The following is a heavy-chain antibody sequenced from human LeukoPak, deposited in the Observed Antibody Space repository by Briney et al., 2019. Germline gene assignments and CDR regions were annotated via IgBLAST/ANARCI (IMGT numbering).Heavy chain of an antibody. CDR3: ARGEGYSGSYYFDY. V-gene: IGHV3-30-3*01. CDR1: RFTFSSYP. CDR2: ISFDGNNK. D-gene: IGHD1-26*01. Sequence: GGSLRLSCAASRFTFSSYPMHWVRQAPGRGLEWLAIISFDGNNKYYTDSVKGRFTISRDNSENALYLQMNSLRTEDTAVFYCARGEGYSGSYYFDYWGQGTLVTVS. J-gene: IGHJ4*02.